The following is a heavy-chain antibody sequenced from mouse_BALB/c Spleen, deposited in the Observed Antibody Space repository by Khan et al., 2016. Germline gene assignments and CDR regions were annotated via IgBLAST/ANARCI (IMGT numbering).Heavy chain of an antibody. CDR3: ARTPTAYYAMDY. Sequence: EVQLVESGPGLVKPSQSLSLTCTVTGYSITSDYAWNWIRQFPGNKLEWMGYIIYSGSTRYYPSLKSRISVTRDTSKNQFFLQLNSLTTEDTATYYCARTPTAYYAMDYWGQGTSVTVSS. V-gene: IGHV3-2*02. CDR1: GYSITSDYA. J-gene: IGHJ4*01. D-gene: IGHD1-2*01. CDR2: IIYSGST.